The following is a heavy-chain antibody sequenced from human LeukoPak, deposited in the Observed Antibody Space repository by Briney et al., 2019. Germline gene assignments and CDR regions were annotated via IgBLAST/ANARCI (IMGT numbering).Heavy chain of an antibody. CDR2: INHSGST. CDR3: CLDSSGYYYSY. J-gene: IGHJ4*02. V-gene: IGHV4-34*01. CDR1: GGSFSGYY. D-gene: IGHD3-22*01. Sequence: SETLSLTCAVYGGSFSGYYWSWIRQPPGKGLEWIGEINHSGSTNYNPSLKSRVTISVDTSKNQFSLKLSSVIAADTAVYYCCLDSSGYYYSYWGQGTLVTVSS.